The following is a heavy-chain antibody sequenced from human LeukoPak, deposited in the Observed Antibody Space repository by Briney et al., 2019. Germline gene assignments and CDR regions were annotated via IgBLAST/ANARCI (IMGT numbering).Heavy chain of an antibody. CDR2: IKQDGSEK. V-gene: IGHV3-7*01. D-gene: IGHD2-2*01. CDR3: ARETDSTLFDY. J-gene: IGHJ4*02. CDR1: GFTFSSHW. Sequence: GGSLRLSCAASGFTFSSHWMSWVRQAPGKGLEWVANIKQDGSEKYYVDSVKGRFTISRDNAKNSLYLQMNSLRAEDTAVYYCARETDSTLFDYWGQGTLVTVSS.